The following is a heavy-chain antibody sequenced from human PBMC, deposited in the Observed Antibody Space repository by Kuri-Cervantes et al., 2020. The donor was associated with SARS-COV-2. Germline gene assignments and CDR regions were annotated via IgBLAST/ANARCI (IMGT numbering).Heavy chain of an antibody. Sequence: KVSCKGSGYSFTSYWIGWVRQMPGKGLEWMGIIYPGDSDTRYSPSFQGQVTISADKSISTAYLQWSSLKASDTAMYYCARLPCGTIFGSGGSCYSGTNYYYYGMDVWGQGTTVTVSS. D-gene: IGHD2-15*01. J-gene: IGHJ6*02. V-gene: IGHV5-51*01. CDR1: GYSFTSYW. CDR2: IYPGDSDT. CDR3: ARLPCGTIFGSGGSCYSGTNYYYYGMDV.